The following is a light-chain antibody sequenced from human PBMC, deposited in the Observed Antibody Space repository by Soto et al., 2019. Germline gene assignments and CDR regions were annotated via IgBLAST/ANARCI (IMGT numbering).Light chain of an antibody. J-gene: IGKJ1*01. CDR2: KAS. V-gene: IGKV1-5*03. CDR3: QQYNSYSSGT. CDR1: QNINSW. Sequence: DIQMTQSPSTLSASVGDRVTITCRASQNINSWLAWYQQKPGKAPKLLIYKASSLESGVPSRFSGSGSGTEFTLTINSLQPDDFAIYYCQQYNSYSSGTFGQGTK.